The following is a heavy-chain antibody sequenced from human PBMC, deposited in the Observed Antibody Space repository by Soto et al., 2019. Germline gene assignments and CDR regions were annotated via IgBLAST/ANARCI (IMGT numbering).Heavy chain of an antibody. Sequence: QVNLVQSGAEVKKPGASVKVSCKGSGYAFTTYGITWVRQAPGQGLEWMGWISANNGNTNYEQNHKGRVTVNRDTPTSTAYMELRSLRSDDTAVYYFARGRYGDYWGQGALVTVSS. J-gene: IGHJ4*02. CDR2: ISANNGNT. V-gene: IGHV1-18*01. CDR3: ARGRYGDY. D-gene: IGHD1-1*01. CDR1: GYAFTTYG.